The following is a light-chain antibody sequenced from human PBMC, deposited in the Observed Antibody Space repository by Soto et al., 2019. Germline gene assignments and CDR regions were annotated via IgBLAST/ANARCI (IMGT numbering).Light chain of an antibody. J-gene: IGLJ1*01. CDR1: NCGVGDYNY. Sequence: QSVLTQPASASGSPGQSITISCTGTNCGVGDYNYVSWYQQHPGKAPKLIIYEVSNRPSGISHRFSASTSANTAPLTISRLQAEDEAYYYASSATNSNTRVFGTGTKVTVL. CDR2: EVS. CDR3: SSATNSNTRV. V-gene: IGLV2-14*01.